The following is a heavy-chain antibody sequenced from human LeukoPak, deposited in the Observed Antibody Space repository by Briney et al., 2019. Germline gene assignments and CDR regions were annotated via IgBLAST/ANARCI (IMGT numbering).Heavy chain of an antibody. Sequence: PGGSLRLSCAASGFTFSSYGIHWVRQAPDKGLEWVAVISYDGNYKYYGDAVKGRSTISRDNAKNSLYLQMNSLRAEDTAVYYCARDDYGYKLDYWGQGTLVTVSS. CDR1: GFTFSSYG. V-gene: IGHV3-30*03. D-gene: IGHD3-16*01. CDR3: ARDDYGYKLDY. J-gene: IGHJ4*02. CDR2: ISYDGNYK.